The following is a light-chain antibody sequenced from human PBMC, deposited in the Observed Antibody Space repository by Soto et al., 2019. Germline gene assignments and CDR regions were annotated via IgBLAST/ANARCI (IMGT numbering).Light chain of an antibody. Sequence: DIQMTQSPSSLSASVGDRVTITCRASQRISNSLAWYQQKPGKAPTSLIYTASNLESGVPSMFRGSGSGTDFTLTISSLQPEDFATDYCQQYHSYPVTLGGGTKVEV. J-gene: IGKJ4*01. CDR3: QQYHSYPVT. V-gene: IGKV1-16*01. CDR1: QRISNS. CDR2: TAS.